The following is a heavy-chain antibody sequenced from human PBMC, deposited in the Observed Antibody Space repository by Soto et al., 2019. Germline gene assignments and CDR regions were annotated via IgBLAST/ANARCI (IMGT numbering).Heavy chain of an antibody. CDR1: GYTFTSYY. CDR3: ARDNDSSGSYYAEYFQH. J-gene: IGHJ1*01. Sequence: ASVKVSCKASGYTFTSYYMHWVRQAPGQGLEWMGIINPSGGSTSCAQKFQGRVTMTRDTSTSTVYMELSSLRSEDTAVYYCARDNDSSGSYYAEYFQHWGQGTLVTVSS. V-gene: IGHV1-46*01. D-gene: IGHD3-22*01. CDR2: INPSGGST.